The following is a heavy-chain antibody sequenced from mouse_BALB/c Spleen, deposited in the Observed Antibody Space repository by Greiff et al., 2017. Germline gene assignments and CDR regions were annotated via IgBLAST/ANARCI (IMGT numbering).Heavy chain of an antibody. J-gene: IGHJ4*01. Sequence: DLVKPGASVKLSCKASGYTFTSYWINWIKQRPGQGLEWIGRIAPGSGSTYYNEMFKGKATLTVDTSSSTAYIQLSSLSSEDSAVYFCARRGQLGLRGGAMDYWGQGTSVTVSS. CDR1: GYTFTSYW. CDR3: ARRGQLGLRGGAMDY. CDR2: IAPGSGST. D-gene: IGHD3-2*01. V-gene: IGHV1S41*01.